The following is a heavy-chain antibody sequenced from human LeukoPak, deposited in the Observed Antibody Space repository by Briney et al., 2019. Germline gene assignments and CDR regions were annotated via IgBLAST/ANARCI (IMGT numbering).Heavy chain of an antibody. CDR2: ISDDGSNK. D-gene: IGHD6-13*01. CDR3: AKGMGSSSWYPDY. CDR1: GFTFSYYG. V-gene: IGHV3-30*18. J-gene: IGHJ4*02. Sequence: PGGSLRLSCVASGFTFSYYGMHWVRRAPGKGLEWVAVISDDGSNKYYADSVKGRFTISRDNSKNTLYLQMSSLRAEDTAVYYCAKGMGSSSWYPDYWGQGTLVTVSS.